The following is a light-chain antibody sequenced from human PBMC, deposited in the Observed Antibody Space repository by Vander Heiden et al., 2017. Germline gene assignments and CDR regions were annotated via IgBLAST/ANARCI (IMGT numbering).Light chain of an antibody. Sequence: SYELVQPPSVSGSPGQTASITCSGDKLETKYTFWYQHKAGQSPLLVIYQDMKRPSGIPERFSGSNSGTTATLTITGAQAMDEADYYCQTWDTITGVFGGGTKLTVL. J-gene: IGLJ2*01. CDR1: KLETKY. CDR2: QDM. CDR3: QTWDTITGV. V-gene: IGLV3-1*01.